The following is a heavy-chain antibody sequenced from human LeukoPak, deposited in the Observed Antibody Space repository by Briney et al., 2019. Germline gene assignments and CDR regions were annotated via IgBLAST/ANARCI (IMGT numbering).Heavy chain of an antibody. CDR1: GLRFSVKY. V-gene: IGHV3-53*01. CDR2: IYSGGTA. Sequence: PGGSLRLSCGDSGLRFSVKYMRWLRRAPGKGLEWVSLIYSGGTAYYADSVKGRFTISRDNSRNTLYLQMNSVRAEETAMYYSARKIVHHSWCYDHWGQGTLVTVSS. D-gene: IGHD2-8*01. CDR3: ARKIVHHSWCYDH. J-gene: IGHJ4*02.